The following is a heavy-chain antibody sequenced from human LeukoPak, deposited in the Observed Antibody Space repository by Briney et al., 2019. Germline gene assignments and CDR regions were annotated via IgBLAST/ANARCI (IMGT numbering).Heavy chain of an antibody. CDR2: ISSSSSYI. Sequence: GGSLRLSCAASGFTFSSYSMNWVRQAPGKGLEWVSSISSSSSYIYYADSVKGRFTISRDNAKNSLYLQMNSLRAEDTAVYYCAREPYGSGSYQFDYWGQGTLVTVSS. V-gene: IGHV3-21*01. J-gene: IGHJ4*02. D-gene: IGHD3-10*01. CDR1: GFTFSSYS. CDR3: AREPYGSGSYQFDY.